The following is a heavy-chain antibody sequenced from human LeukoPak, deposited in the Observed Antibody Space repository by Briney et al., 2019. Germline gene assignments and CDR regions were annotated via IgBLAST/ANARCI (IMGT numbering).Heavy chain of an antibody. CDR2: IYSGGST. Sequence: GGSLRLSCAASGFTVSSNYMSWVRQAPGKGLEWVSFIYSGGSTYYADSVKGRFTISRDNSKNTLYLQMNSLRAEDTAVYYCARETRGIVDYWGQGTLVTVSS. CDR1: GFTVSSNY. CDR3: ARETRGIVDY. D-gene: IGHD3-22*01. J-gene: IGHJ4*02. V-gene: IGHV3-53*01.